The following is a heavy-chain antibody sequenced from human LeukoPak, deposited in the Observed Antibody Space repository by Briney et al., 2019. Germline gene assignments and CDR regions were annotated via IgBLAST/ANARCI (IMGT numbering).Heavy chain of an antibody. Sequence: ASVKVSCKASGYTFTSYDISWVRQAPGQGLEWMGWINPNSGATNYAQMFQGRVTMTRDTSISTAYMELSRLRSDDTAVYYCAKSSYYYDSENFYYYYYMDVWGAGTMVTVSS. D-gene: IGHD3-10*01. V-gene: IGHV1-2*02. CDR2: INPNSGAT. CDR3: AKSSYYYDSENFYYYYYMDV. J-gene: IGHJ6*03. CDR1: GYTFTSYD.